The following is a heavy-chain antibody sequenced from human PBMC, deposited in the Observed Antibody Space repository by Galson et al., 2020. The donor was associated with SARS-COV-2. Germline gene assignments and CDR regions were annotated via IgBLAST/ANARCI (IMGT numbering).Heavy chain of an antibody. CDR1: GYIFSSYG. Sequence: ASVKVSCKTAGYIFSSYGINWVRQAPGQGLECIGWISDHNGNTNYAQKFQDRVTITTDTSTHTVYMELRSLRSDDTALYYCARGNYASGGLFCMDVWGQGTTGTVSS. J-gene: IGHJ6*02. D-gene: IGHD1-7*01. CDR2: ISDHNGNT. V-gene: IGHV1-18*01. CDR3: ARGNYASGGLFCMDV.